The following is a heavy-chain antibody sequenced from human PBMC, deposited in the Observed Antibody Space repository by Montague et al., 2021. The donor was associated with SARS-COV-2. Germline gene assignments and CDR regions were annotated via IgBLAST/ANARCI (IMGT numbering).Heavy chain of an antibody. J-gene: IGHJ5*01. CDR2: IYWNDDK. CDR3: AHSPISLVRGIIPNWFDS. V-gene: IGHV2-5*01. D-gene: IGHD3-10*01. Sequence: PALVKPTQTLTLTCTSYGFSLTTSGVGVGWIRQPPGKALEWLALIYWNDDKRYSPSLKSRLTITKDTSKNQVVLIMTNMDPVDTATHYCAHSPISLVRGIIPNWFDSWGQGTLVTVSS. CDR1: GFSLTTSGVG.